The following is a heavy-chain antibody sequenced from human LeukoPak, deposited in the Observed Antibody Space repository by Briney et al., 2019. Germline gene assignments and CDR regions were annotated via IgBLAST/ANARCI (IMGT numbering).Heavy chain of an antibody. CDR1: GFTFSSYA. CDR2: ISYDGSNK. Sequence: GGSLRLSCAASGFTFSSYAMHWVRQTPGKGLEWVAVISYDGSNKYYADSVKGRFTISRDNSKNTLYLQMNSLRAEDTAVYYCARDDPSGYSSGWARWGQGTLVTVSS. V-gene: IGHV3-30*04. J-gene: IGHJ4*02. CDR3: ARDDPSGYSSGWAR. D-gene: IGHD6-19*01.